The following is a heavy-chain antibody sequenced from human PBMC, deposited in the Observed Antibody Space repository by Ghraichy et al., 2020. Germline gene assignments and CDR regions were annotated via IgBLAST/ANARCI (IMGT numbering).Heavy chain of an antibody. CDR3: ARSYGSYVD. CDR2: IYYTGST. V-gene: IGHV4-39*01. D-gene: IGHD3-10*01. Sequence: SQTLSLTCTVSGSSISSTDYYCNWIRQSPGKGLEWIGGIYYTGSTYYNPSLKSRVTISVDTSKNQFSLNLGSVTAADTAVYYCARSYGSYVDWGQGTLVTVSS. J-gene: IGHJ4*02. CDR1: GSSISSTDYY.